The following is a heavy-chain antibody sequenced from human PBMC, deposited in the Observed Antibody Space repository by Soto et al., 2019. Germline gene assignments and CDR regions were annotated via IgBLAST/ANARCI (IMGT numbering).Heavy chain of an antibody. D-gene: IGHD3-16*02. J-gene: IGHJ4*02. CDR3: ARGREGVFMITFGGVIVDY. Sequence: ASVQGSCKASGYTFTSYAMHWVRQAPGQRLEWMGWINAGNGNTSYAQKFQGRVTMTRDTSTSTVYMELSSLRSEDTAVYYCARGREGVFMITFGGVIVDYWGQGTLVTVSS. CDR1: GYTFTSYA. V-gene: IGHV1-3*01. CDR2: INAGNGNT.